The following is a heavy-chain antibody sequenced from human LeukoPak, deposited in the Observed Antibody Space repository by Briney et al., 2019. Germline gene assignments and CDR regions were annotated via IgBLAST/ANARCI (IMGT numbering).Heavy chain of an antibody. D-gene: IGHD2-8*02. Sequence: SETLSLTCTVSGGSVSSGSYYWTWIRQPPGKVLEWIGYISYSGSTNFNPSLKSRVTISVDTSKNQFSLNLSSVTAADTAVYYCARRGTGGRSFDIWGQGTMVTVSS. CDR3: ARRGTGGRSFDI. CDR1: GGSVSSGSYY. V-gene: IGHV4-61*01. CDR2: ISYSGST. J-gene: IGHJ3*02.